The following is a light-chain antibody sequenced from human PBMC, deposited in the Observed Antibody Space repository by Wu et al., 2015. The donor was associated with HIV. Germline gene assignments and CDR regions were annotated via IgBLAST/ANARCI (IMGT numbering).Light chain of an antibody. V-gene: IGKV3-15*01. CDR2: GAS. J-gene: IGKJ2*01. CDR3: QQYNTWPRT. Sequence: EIVMTQSPVTLSVSPGERATLSCRASQSISTNLAWYQQKPGQAPRLLIYGASTRATGIPARFSGSGSGTEFTLTISSLQSEDFAVYYCQQYNTWPRTFGQGTKLEI. CDR1: QSISTN.